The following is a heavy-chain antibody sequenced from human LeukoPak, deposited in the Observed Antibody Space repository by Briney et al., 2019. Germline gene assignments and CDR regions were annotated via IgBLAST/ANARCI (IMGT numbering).Heavy chain of an antibody. Sequence: PSETLSLTCAVYGGSFSGYYWSWIRQPPGKGLEWIGEINHSGSTNYNPSLKGRVTISVDTSKNQFSLKLSSVTAADTAVYYCARDSRSSGWYRIDYWGQGTLVTVSS. J-gene: IGHJ4*02. CDR1: GGSFSGYY. V-gene: IGHV4-34*01. D-gene: IGHD6-19*01. CDR2: INHSGST. CDR3: ARDSRSSGWYRIDY.